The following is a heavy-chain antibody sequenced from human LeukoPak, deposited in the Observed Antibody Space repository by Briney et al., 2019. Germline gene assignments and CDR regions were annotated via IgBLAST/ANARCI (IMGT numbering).Heavy chain of an antibody. Sequence: PGGSLRLSCAASGFTISFYAMTWVRRSPGKGLEWVSAISGGGGTTYYAELVKGRFTISRDNSKNTLYLQMNSLRAGDTAVYYCAKFYDILTGYFDYWGQGTLVTVSS. D-gene: IGHD3-9*01. CDR1: GFTISFYA. V-gene: IGHV3-23*01. CDR2: ISGGGGTT. J-gene: IGHJ4*02. CDR3: AKFYDILTGYFDY.